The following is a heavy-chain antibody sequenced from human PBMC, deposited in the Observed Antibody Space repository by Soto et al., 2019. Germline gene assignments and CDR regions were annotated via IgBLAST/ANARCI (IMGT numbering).Heavy chain of an antibody. D-gene: IGHD1-26*01. Sequence: TLSLPFPVYCGAFSGYYWGWIRQPPGKGLEWIGEINHSGSTNYNPSLKSRVTISVDTSKNQFSLKLSSVTAADTAVYYCARVGYYVDGLDFWGQGTTVTVSS. CDR3: ARVGYYVDGLDF. CDR1: CGAFSGYY. V-gene: IGHV4-34*01. CDR2: INHSGST. J-gene: IGHJ6*02.